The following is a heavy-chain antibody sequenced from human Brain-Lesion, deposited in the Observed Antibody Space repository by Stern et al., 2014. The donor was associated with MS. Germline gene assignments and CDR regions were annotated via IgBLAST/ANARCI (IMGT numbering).Heavy chain of an antibody. D-gene: IGHD6-13*01. J-gene: IGHJ4*02. V-gene: IGHV4-4*02. CDR2: SDHSGST. CDR1: GGSISSSNW. CDR3: ARFPASRPHVFDS. Sequence: QLQLQESGPGLVKPSGTLSLTCAVSGGSISSSNWWSWVRQSPGKGLEWIGESDHSGSTIYNPSLKSRVTVSGDKSTNRFSLNLSSVTAADTAVYFCARFPASRPHVFDSWGQGTLVTVSS.